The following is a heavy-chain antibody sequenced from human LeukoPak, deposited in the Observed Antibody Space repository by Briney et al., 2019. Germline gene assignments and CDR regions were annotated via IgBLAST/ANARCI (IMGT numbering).Heavy chain of an antibody. V-gene: IGHV4-61*01. CDR1: GGSVSSGSYY. D-gene: IGHD6-13*01. CDR3: ARRTAAAGTGYFQH. CDR2: IYSSGST. J-gene: IGHJ1*01. Sequence: SETLSLTCTVSGGSVSSGSYYWSWIRQPPGKGLEWIGHIYSSGSTDCNPSLKSRVTIPVDTSKNQFSLKLSSVTAADTAVYYCARRTAAAGTGYFQHWGQGTLVTVSS.